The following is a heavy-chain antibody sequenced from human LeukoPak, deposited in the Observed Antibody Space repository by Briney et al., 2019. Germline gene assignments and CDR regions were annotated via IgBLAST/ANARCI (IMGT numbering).Heavy chain of an antibody. D-gene: IGHD5-24*01. CDR2: ISSSSSTI. CDR3: ARSDGYNADDAFDI. V-gene: IGHV3-48*01. Sequence: GGSLRLSCAASGFTFSSYSMNWVRQAPGKGLEWVSYISSSSSTIYYADSVKGRFTISRDNAKNSLYLQMNSLRAEDTAVYYCARSDGYNADDAFDIRGQGTMVTVSS. J-gene: IGHJ3*02. CDR1: GFTFSSYS.